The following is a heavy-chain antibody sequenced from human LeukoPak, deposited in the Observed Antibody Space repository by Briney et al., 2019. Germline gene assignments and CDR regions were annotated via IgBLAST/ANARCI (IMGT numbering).Heavy chain of an antibody. CDR2: IIPIFGTA. CDR1: GGTFSSYA. J-gene: IGHJ4*02. V-gene: IGHV1-69*13. Sequence: SVKVSCKASGGTFSSYAISWVRQAPRQGLEWMGGIIPIFGTANYAQKFQGRVTITADESTSTAYMELSSLRSEDTAVYYCARGSTGYYFDYWGQGTLVTVSS. CDR3: ARGSTGYYFDY.